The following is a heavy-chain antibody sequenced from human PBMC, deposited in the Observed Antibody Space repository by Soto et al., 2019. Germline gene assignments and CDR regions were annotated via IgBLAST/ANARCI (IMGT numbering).Heavy chain of an antibody. V-gene: IGHV1-18*01. J-gene: IGHJ3*02. Sequence: ASVKVSCKASGYTFTSYGISWVRQAPGQGLEWMGWISAYNGNTNYAQKLQGRVTMTTDTSTSTAYMELRSPRSDDTAVYYCARRDTAMAGDAFDIWGQGTMVTVSS. CDR2: ISAYNGNT. CDR1: GYTFTSYG. D-gene: IGHD5-18*01. CDR3: ARRDTAMAGDAFDI.